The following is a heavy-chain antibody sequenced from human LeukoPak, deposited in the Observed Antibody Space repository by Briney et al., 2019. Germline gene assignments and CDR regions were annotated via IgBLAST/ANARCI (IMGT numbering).Heavy chain of an antibody. V-gene: IGHV3-30*02. CDR1: GFTFSNYG. CDR3: AKQAGATAYFDY. D-gene: IGHD1-26*01. CDR2: IRYDGSYE. Sequence: GGSLRLSCEASGFTFSNYGMHWVRQAPGKGLEWMTFIRYDGSYEYYADSVKGRFTISRDNSKNTLYLQMNSLRAEDTAVYYCAKQAGATAYFDYWGQGTLVTVSS. J-gene: IGHJ4*02.